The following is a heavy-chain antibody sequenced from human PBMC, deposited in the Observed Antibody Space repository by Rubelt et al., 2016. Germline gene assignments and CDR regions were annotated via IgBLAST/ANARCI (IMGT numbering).Heavy chain of an antibody. CDR3: ARGGIAATDFDY. Sequence: QVQLVQSGAEVKKPGSSVKVSCKASGYTFTGYYMHWVRQAPGQGLEWVGWINPNSGGTNYSRKFQGRVTMTRDTSISTAYMELGRLRSDDTAVYYCARGGIAATDFDYWGQGTLVAVSS. CDR2: INPNSGGT. CDR1: GYTFTGYY. V-gene: IGHV1-2*02. D-gene: IGHD6-13*01. J-gene: IGHJ4*02.